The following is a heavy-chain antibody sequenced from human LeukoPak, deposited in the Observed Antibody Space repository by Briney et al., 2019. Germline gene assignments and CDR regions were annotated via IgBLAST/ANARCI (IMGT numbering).Heavy chain of an antibody. CDR3: AVVLRYSVAFDI. CDR1: GYTFTGYY. CDR2: INPNSGGT. D-gene: IGHD3-9*01. J-gene: IGHJ3*02. Sequence: ASVKVSCKASGYTFTGYYMHWVRQAPGRGLEWMGWINPNSGGTNYAQKFQGRVTMTRDTSISTAYMELSRLRSDDTAVYYCAVVLRYSVAFDIWGQGTMVTVSS. V-gene: IGHV1-2*02.